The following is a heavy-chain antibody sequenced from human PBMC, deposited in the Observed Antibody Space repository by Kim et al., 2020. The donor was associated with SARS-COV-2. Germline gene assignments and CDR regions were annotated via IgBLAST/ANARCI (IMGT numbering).Heavy chain of an antibody. CDR1: GYTFTSHY. D-gene: IGHD3-9*01. Sequence: ASVKVSCKASGYTFTSHYVHWVRQAPGQGLEWMGLINPSGGSTSYAQKFQGRVTMTRDTSTSTVYMELSSLRSEDTAVYYCARGDSYTTGYKWFDPWGQGNLVSVSS. V-gene: IGHV1-46*01. CDR3: ARGDSYTTGYKWFDP. CDR2: INPSGGST. J-gene: IGHJ5*02.